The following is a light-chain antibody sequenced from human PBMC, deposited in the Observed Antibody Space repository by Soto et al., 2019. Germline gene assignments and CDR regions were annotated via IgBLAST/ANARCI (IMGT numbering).Light chain of an antibody. J-gene: IGKJ4*01. CDR2: DAS. Sequence: PGQSGTLSCRASQPVRSGYLAWYQQKPGQATRLLISDASSRATGIPDTFGGSGSGTDFTLTISSLEPEDFAFYYCQQYGSPPLTFGGGTKLEIK. CDR3: QQYGSPPLT. CDR1: QPVRSGY. V-gene: IGKV3-20*01.